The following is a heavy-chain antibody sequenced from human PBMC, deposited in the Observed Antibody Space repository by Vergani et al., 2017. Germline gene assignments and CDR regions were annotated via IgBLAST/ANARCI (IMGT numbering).Heavy chain of an antibody. CDR1: GCTFSSYA. CDR2: IIPICGTA. J-gene: IGHJ5*02. CDR3: ARAYCSGTSCYTRWFEP. D-gene: IGHD2-2*02. V-gene: IGHV1-69*01. Sequence: QVQLVQSGAEVKKPGSSVKVSCKASGCTFSSYAISWVRQAPGQGLEWMGGIIPICGTANYAQKFQGRVTITADESTSTAYMELSSLRSEDPAVYYCARAYCSGTSCYTRWFEPWGKGTLVTVSS.